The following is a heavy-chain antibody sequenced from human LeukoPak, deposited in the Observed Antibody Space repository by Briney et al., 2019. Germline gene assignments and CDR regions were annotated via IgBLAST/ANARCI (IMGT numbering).Heavy chain of an antibody. CDR1: GFTFSTYS. J-gene: IGHJ4*02. CDR3: TTHKDSGNFPWN. V-gene: IGHV3-48*02. D-gene: IGHD3-10*01. Sequence: PGGSLRLSCTASGFTFSTYSMNWVRQAPGRGLEWVSYISGSSSSSDGGAKQYADSVKGRFTISRDNDKNSLYLQMNSLKNEDTAVYYCTTHKDSGNFPWNWGQGTLVTVSS. CDR2: ISGSSSSSDGGAK.